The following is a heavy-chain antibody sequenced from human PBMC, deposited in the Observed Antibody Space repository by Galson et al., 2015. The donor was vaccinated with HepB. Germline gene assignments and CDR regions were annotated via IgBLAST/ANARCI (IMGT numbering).Heavy chain of an antibody. V-gene: IGHV3-23*01. CDR2: ISGATGNI. CDR3: VSPADLESTRLNVFDM. D-gene: IGHD5-24*01. Sequence: SLRLSCAASGFTFSTYAVSWVRQAPGKGLQWVSVISGATGNIYYADSVKGRFTISRDNSKNTLYLQMNSLRAEDTAVYYCVSPADLESTRLNVFDMWGQGTMVTVS. CDR1: GFTFSTYA. J-gene: IGHJ3*02.